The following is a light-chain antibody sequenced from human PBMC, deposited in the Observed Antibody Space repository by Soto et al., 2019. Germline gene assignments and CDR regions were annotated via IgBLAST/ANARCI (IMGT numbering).Light chain of an antibody. J-gene: IGLJ3*02. Sequence: QSALTQPTSASGSPGQSVTISCTGTSGDVGGYNYVSWYQQHPGKAPKLMIYEVTQRPSGVPDRFSGSKSGNTASLTVSGLQAEDEADYYCSSYAGSNNLLFGGGTKLTVL. CDR1: SGDVGGYNY. CDR2: EVT. CDR3: SSYAGSNNLL. V-gene: IGLV2-8*01.